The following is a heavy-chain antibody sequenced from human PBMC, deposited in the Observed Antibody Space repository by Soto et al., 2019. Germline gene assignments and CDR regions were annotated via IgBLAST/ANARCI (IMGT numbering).Heavy chain of an antibody. Sequence: ASVKVSCKASGYTFTGYYMHWVRQAPGQGLEWMGWINPNSGGTNYAQKFQGWVTMTRDTSISTAYMELSRLRSDDTAVYYCARDRCSSTSCRTPHYYYGMDVWGQGTTVTVS. CDR2: INPNSGGT. V-gene: IGHV1-2*04. J-gene: IGHJ6*02. CDR3: ARDRCSSTSCRTPHYYYGMDV. CDR1: GYTFTGYY. D-gene: IGHD2-2*01.